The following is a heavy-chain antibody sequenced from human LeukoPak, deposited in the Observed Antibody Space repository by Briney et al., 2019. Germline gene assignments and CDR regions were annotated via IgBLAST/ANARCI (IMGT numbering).Heavy chain of an antibody. Sequence: GGSLRLSCAASGFTFSSYAMHWVRQAPGKGLEWVAVISYDGSNKYYADSVKGRLTISRDNSKNTLYLQMNSLRAEDTAVYYCARVFHSGSYYFDYWGQGTLVTVSS. V-gene: IGHV3-30*04. CDR3: ARVFHSGSYYFDY. J-gene: IGHJ4*02. CDR2: ISYDGSNK. D-gene: IGHD1-26*01. CDR1: GFTFSSYA.